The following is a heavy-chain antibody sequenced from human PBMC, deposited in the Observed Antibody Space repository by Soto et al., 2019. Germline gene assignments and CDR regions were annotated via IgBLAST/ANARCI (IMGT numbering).Heavy chain of an antibody. CDR1: GGSFSGYY. D-gene: IGHD3-10*01. CDR2: INHSGST. J-gene: IGHJ6*02. V-gene: IGHV4-34*01. Sequence: SETLSLTCAVYGGSFSGYYWSWIRQPPGKGLEWIGEINHSGSTNYNPSLKSRVTISVDTSKNQFSLKLSSVTAADTAVYYCARGRRTGYYGSGSYYNSVYYYYVMDVWGQGSTVTVSS. CDR3: ARGRRTGYYGSGSYYNSVYYYYVMDV.